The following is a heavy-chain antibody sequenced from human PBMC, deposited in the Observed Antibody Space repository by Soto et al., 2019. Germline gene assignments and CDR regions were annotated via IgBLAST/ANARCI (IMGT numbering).Heavy chain of an antibody. J-gene: IGHJ3*02. V-gene: IGHV1-2*04. CDR1: GYTFTGYY. CDR2: INPNSGGT. Sequence: GASVKVSCKASGYTFTGYYMHWVRQAPGQGLEWMGWINPNSGGTNYAQKFQGWVTMTRDTSISTAYMELSRLRSDDTAVYYCARSLMNYDILDPDAFEIWGQGTTVTVSS. CDR3: ARSLMNYDILDPDAFEI. D-gene: IGHD3-9*01.